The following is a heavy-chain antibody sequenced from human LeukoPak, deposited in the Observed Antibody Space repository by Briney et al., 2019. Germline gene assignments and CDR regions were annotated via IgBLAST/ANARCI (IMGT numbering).Heavy chain of an antibody. CDR1: GGTFSSYG. CDR3: ARDPPTSSNYYYGMDV. V-gene: IGHV1-18*01. CDR2: ISAYNGNT. Sequence: ASVKVSCKASGGTFSSYGISWVRQAPGQGLEWMGWISAYNGNTNYAQKLQGRVTKTTDTSTSTAYMELRSLRSDDTAVYYCARDPPTSSNYYYGMDVWGQGTTVTVSS. J-gene: IGHJ6*02.